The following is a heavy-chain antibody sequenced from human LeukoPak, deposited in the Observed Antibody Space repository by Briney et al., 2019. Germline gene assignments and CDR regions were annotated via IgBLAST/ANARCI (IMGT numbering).Heavy chain of an antibody. CDR2: IIPIFGTA. V-gene: IGHV1-69*06. CDR3: ASLPTVVTPFEWWGNNDAFDI. D-gene: IGHD4-23*01. Sequence: SVKVSCKASGGTFSSYAISWVRQAPGQGLEWMGGIIPIFGTANYAQKFQGRVTITADKSTSTAYMELSSLRSDDTAVYYCASLPTVVTPFEWWGNNDAFDIWGQGTMVTVSS. J-gene: IGHJ3*02. CDR1: GGTFSSYA.